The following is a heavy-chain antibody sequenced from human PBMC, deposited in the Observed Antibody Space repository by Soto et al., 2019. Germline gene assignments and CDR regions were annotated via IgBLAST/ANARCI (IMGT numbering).Heavy chain of an antibody. Sequence: GASVKVSCKASGYTFTSYGISWVRQAPGQGLQWMGWISAYNGNTNYAQKLQGRVTMTTDTSTTTAYMELRSLRSDDTAVYYCARDSAWGIFGVVIRGSGYYYDYGMDVWGQGTTVTVSS. J-gene: IGHJ6*02. CDR1: GYTFTSYG. D-gene: IGHD3-3*01. CDR2: ISAYNGNT. V-gene: IGHV1-18*04. CDR3: ARDSAWGIFGVVIRGSGYYYDYGMDV.